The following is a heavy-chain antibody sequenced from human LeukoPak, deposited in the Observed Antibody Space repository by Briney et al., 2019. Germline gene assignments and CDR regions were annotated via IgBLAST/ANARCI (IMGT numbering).Heavy chain of an antibody. D-gene: IGHD6-19*01. J-gene: IGHJ4*02. CDR1: GFTFSSYA. CDR3: ARVANAGYSSGWYWDYFDF. Sequence: PGGSLRLSCAASGFTFSSYALHWVRQAPGKGLEYVSAISASGGSTYYANSVKGRFTISRDNSKNTLYLQMGSLRIEDMAVYYCARVANAGYSSGWYWDYFDFSGQGTLVTVSS. CDR2: ISASGGST. V-gene: IGHV3-64*01.